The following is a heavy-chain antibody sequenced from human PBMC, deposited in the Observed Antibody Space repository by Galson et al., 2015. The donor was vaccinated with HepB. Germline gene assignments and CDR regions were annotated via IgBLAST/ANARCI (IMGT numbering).Heavy chain of an antibody. Sequence: SLRLSCAASGFTVSSNYMSWVRQAPGKGLEWVSVIYSGGSTYYADSVKGRFTISRDNSKNTLYLQMNSLRAEDTAVYYCARDGAVAGYYYYGMDVWGQGTMVTVSS. D-gene: IGHD6-19*01. CDR2: IYSGGST. J-gene: IGHJ6*02. CDR3: ARDGAVAGYYYYGMDV. CDR1: GFTVSSNY. V-gene: IGHV3-53*01.